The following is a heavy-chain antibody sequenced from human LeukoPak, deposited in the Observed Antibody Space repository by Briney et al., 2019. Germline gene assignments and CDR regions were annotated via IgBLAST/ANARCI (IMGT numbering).Heavy chain of an antibody. CDR3: ARLNEGYCSGGSCYRGLFDY. D-gene: IGHD2-15*01. J-gene: IGHJ4*02. CDR1: GYSFTSYW. Sequence: GESLKISCKGSGYSFTSYWIGWVRQMPGKGLEWMGIIYPGDPDTRYSPSFQGQVTISADKSISTAYLQWSSLKASDTAMYYCARLNEGYCSGGSCYRGLFDYWGQGTLVTVSS. CDR2: IYPGDPDT. V-gene: IGHV5-51*01.